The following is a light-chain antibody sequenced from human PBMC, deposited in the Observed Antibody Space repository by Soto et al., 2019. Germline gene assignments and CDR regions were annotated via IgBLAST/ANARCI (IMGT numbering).Light chain of an antibody. V-gene: IGKV1-5*03. CDR3: QQDDSYPLT. CDR1: QSISSW. J-gene: IGKJ4*01. Sequence: DIQMTQSPSTLSASVGDRVTITCRASQSISSWLAWYQHKPGKAPTLLIYTASSLESGVPSRFSGSGSGTEFTLTVSSLQPDDLATYYCQQDDSYPLTFGGGTKVEIK. CDR2: TAS.